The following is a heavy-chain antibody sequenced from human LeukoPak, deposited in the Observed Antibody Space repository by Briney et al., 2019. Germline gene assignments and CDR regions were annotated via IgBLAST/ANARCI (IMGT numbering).Heavy chain of an antibody. CDR2: INHSGYT. Sequence: SETLSLTCAVSGVSFNDYYWSWVRQTPGKGVEWIGEINHSGYTNHRPSLKILLTLSISTSRKHFSLNLRSVTVADTGIYYCTRMTAGHDYWGQGTLVTVSS. CDR3: TRMTAGHDY. D-gene: IGHD2-21*02. CDR1: GVSFNDYY. V-gene: IGHV4-34*10. J-gene: IGHJ4*02.